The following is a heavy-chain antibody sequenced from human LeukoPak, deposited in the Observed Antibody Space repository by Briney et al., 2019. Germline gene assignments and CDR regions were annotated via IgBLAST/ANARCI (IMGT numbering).Heavy chain of an antibody. V-gene: IGHV1-69*04. CDR2: VIPILGIA. CDR1: GGTFSSYA. J-gene: IGHJ5*02. Sequence: GASVKVSCKASGGTFSSYAISWVRQAPGQGLEWMGRVIPILGIANYAQKFQGRVTIPADKSSSTAYMELSSLRSEDTAVYYCARDLEGRFDPWGQGTLVTVSS. CDR3: ARDLEGRFDP.